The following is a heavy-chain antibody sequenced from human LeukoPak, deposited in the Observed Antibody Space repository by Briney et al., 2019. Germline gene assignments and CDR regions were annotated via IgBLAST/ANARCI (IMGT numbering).Heavy chain of an antibody. V-gene: IGHV1-18*01. D-gene: IGHD3-10*01. CDR2: ISAYNGNT. CDR1: GYTFTSYG. CDR3: ARDTYYGSGSYYRYTFDQ. Sequence: ASVKVSCKASGYTFTSYGISWVRQAPGQGLEWMGRISAYNGNTNYAQKLQGRVTMTTDTSTSTAYMKLRSLRSDDTAVYYCARDTYYGSGSYYRYTFDQWGQGTLVTVSS. J-gene: IGHJ4*02.